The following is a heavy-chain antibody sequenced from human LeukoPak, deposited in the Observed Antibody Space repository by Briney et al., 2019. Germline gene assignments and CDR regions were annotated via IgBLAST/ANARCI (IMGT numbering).Heavy chain of an antibody. V-gene: IGHV4-39*07. CDR3: ARVKKGDYMDV. Sequence: SETLSLTCTVSGGSISSSSYYWGWIRQPPGKGLEWIGSIYFIGITYYNPSLKSRITISVDTSKNQLSLKLNSVIAADTAVYYCARVKKGDYMDVWGKGTTVTVSS. CDR2: IYFIGIT. CDR1: GGSISSSSYY. J-gene: IGHJ6*03. D-gene: IGHD3-16*01.